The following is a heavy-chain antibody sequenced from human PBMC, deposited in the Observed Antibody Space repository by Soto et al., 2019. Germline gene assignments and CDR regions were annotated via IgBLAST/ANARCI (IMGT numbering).Heavy chain of an antibody. D-gene: IGHD3-9*01. CDR3: ARGRLRYFDWLREAFDI. CDR1: GGSFSGYY. V-gene: IGHV4-34*01. Sequence: QVQLQQWGAGLLKPSETLSLTCAVYGGSFSGYYWSWIRQPPGKGLEWIGEINHSGSTNYNPSHTSRVTISVDTYKNQFSLKLSSVTAADTAVYYCARGRLRYFDWLREAFDIWGQGTMVTVSS. CDR2: INHSGST. J-gene: IGHJ3*02.